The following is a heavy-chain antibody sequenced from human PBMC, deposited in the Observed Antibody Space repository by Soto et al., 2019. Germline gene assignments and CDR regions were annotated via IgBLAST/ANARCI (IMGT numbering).Heavy chain of an antibody. CDR3: AKATAEAASVRGFYYGMDV. Sequence: PGGSLRLSCAASGFTFGSYWMHWARQAPGKGLVWVSSIGGSGSSTYYADSVKGRFTISRDNSKNTLYLQMNSLRAEDTAVYYCAKATAEAASVRGFYYGMDVWGQGTTVTVSS. J-gene: IGHJ6*02. CDR1: GFTFGSYW. V-gene: IGHV3-23*01. D-gene: IGHD6-13*01. CDR2: IGGSGSST.